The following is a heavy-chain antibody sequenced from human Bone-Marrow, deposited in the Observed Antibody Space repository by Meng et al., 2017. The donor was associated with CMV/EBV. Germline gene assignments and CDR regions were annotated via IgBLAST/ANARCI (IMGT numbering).Heavy chain of an antibody. CDR1: GFTVSSNY. CDR2: IYSGGST. Sequence: EVQLVESGGGLIQPGGSLRLSCAASGFTVSSNYMSWVRQAPGKGLEWVSVIYSGGSTYYADSVKGRFTISRDNSKNTLYLQMNSLRAEDTAVYYCARGGAYCSSTSCYDYWGQGTLVTVSS. J-gene: IGHJ4*02. CDR3: ARGGAYCSSTSCYDY. D-gene: IGHD2-2*01. V-gene: IGHV3-53*01.